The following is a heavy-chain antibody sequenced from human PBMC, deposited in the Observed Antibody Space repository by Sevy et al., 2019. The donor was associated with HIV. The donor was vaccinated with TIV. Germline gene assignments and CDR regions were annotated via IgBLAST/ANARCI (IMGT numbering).Heavy chain of an antibody. V-gene: IGHV3-30*04. CDR2: ISYDGSNK. D-gene: IGHD6-13*01. CDR1: GFIFSSNA. CDR3: ARVPGAVIAAGPYHFDY. Sequence: GGSLRLSCAASGFIFSSNAMHWVRQAPGKGLEWVSVISYDGSNKEYADSVKGRFTISRDNAKNTSYLQMNSPRPEDTAVYYCARVPGAVIAAGPYHFDYWGQGTLVTVSS. J-gene: IGHJ4*02.